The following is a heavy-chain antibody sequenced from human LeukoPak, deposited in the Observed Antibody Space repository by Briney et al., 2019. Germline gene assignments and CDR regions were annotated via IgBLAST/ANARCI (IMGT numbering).Heavy chain of an antibody. CDR1: GGTFSSYA. Sequence: SVKVPCKASGGTFSSYAISWVRQAPGQGLEWMGGIIPIFGTANYAQKFQGRVTITADESTSTAYMELSSLRSEDTAVYYCAGDIVVVPAATGGWFDPWGQGTLVTVSS. CDR3: AGDIVVVPAATGGWFDP. J-gene: IGHJ5*02. CDR2: IIPIFGTA. D-gene: IGHD2-2*01. V-gene: IGHV1-69*01.